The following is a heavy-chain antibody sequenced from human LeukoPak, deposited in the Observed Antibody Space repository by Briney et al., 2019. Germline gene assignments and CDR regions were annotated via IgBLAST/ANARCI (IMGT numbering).Heavy chain of an antibody. CDR3: ARDSSGWTGGFDY. V-gene: IGHV4-59*01. Sequence: SETLSLTCSVSGGSISSYYWSWIRQPPGKGLEWIGYIYYSGSTNYNPSLKSRVTISVDTFKNQFSLKLSSVTAADTAVYYCARDSSGWTGGFDYWGQGTLVTVSS. CDR1: GGSISSYY. D-gene: IGHD6-19*01. CDR2: IYYSGST. J-gene: IGHJ4*02.